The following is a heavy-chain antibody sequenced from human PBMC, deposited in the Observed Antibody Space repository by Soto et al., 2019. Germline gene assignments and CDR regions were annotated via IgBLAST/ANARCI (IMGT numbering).Heavy chain of an antibody. J-gene: IGHJ4*02. CDR3: ARWVSATEFDS. CDR2: MNPNNGDT. CDR1: GYTFSSFE. V-gene: IGHV1-8*01. D-gene: IGHD2-8*01. Sequence: QVRLVQSGAEVKKPGASVKVSCKASGYTFSSFEIHWVRQAAGQGLEWMGWMNPNNGDTGHAQKFQVRVTMTRNTSIRTAFRELRSLRSEDTAMFYCARWVSATEFDSWGQGTLVTVSS.